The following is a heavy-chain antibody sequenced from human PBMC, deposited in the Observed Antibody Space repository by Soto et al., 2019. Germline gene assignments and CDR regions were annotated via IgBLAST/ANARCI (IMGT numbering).Heavy chain of an antibody. CDR3: SRKVRGWYSTKNGFDP. V-gene: IGHV4-34*01. J-gene: IGHJ5*02. CDR1: GGSFSGYY. Sequence: PSETLSLTCAVYGGSFSGYYWSWIRQPPGKGLEWIGEINHSGSTNYNPSLKSRVTISVDTSKNQFSLKLSSVTATDKAEYYWSRKVRGWYSTKNGFDPWGQGTLVTVSP. CDR2: INHSGST. D-gene: IGHD6-19*01.